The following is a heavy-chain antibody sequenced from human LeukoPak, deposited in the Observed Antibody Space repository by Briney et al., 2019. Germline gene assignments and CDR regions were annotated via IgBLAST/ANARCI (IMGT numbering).Heavy chain of an antibody. CDR3: ARYYDSSGYWSTPHFDY. CDR1: GGSITTNTYY. J-gene: IGHJ4*02. D-gene: IGHD3-22*01. V-gene: IGHV4-61*05. CDR2: IQYSGST. Sequence: SETLSLTCTVSGGSITTNTYYWAWIRQPPGKGLQYIGYIQYSGSTNYNPSLKSRVTISVDTSKNQFSLKLSSVTAADTAVYYCARYYDSSGYWSTPHFDYWGQGTLVTVSS.